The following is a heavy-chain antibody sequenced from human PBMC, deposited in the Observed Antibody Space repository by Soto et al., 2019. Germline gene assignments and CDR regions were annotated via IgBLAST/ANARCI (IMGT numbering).Heavy chain of an antibody. CDR3: AKDSFQNTAMVMWYYYYGMDV. D-gene: IGHD5-18*01. Sequence: PGGSLRLSCAASGFTVSSNYMSWVRQAPGKGLEWVSVIYSGGSTYYADSVKGRFTISRDNSKNTLYLQMNSLRAEDTAVYYCAKDSFQNTAMVMWYYYYGMDVWGQGTTVTVSS. CDR1: GFTVSSNY. J-gene: IGHJ6*02. CDR2: IYSGGST. V-gene: IGHV3-66*02.